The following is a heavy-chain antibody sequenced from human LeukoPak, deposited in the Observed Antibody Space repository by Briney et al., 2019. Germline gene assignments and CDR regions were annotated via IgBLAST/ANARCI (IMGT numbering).Heavy chain of an antibody. Sequence: GGSLILSCAASGFTFSNYAMSWVRQAPGKGLEWVSGITGSGGGTYYADSVKGRCTISRDNSKKTLYLQMNSLRAEDTAVYYCAKDGSGYYPNYFDYWGQGTLVTVSS. J-gene: IGHJ4*02. V-gene: IGHV3-23*01. D-gene: IGHD3-22*01. CDR1: GFTFSNYA. CDR3: AKDGSGYYPNYFDY. CDR2: ITGSGGGT.